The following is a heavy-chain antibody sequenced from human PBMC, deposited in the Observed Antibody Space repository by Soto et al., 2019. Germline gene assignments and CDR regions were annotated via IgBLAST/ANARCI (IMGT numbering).Heavy chain of an antibody. J-gene: IGHJ4*02. CDR3: AKRWGSSLVRKGIDY. Sequence: GGSLRLSCAASGFTFSSYGMPWVRQAPGKGLEWVAVISYDGSNKYYADSVKGRFTISRDNSKNTPYLQMNRLRGEDTAVYYCAKRWGSSLVRKGIDYWGQGTLVTVSS. D-gene: IGHD6-13*01. CDR1: GFTFSSYG. V-gene: IGHV3-30*18. CDR2: ISYDGSNK.